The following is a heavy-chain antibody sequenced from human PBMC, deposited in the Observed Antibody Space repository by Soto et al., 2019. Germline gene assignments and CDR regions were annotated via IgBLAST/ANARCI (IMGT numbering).Heavy chain of an antibody. Sequence: EVQLVESGGGLVKPGGSLRLSCAASGFTFSSYSMNWVRQAPGKGLEWVSSISSSSSYIYYADSVKGRFTISRDNGKNSLYLQMNSRRDEDTAVYYCASHPRDSSGYWYYFDYWGRGTLVTVSS. D-gene: IGHD3-22*01. J-gene: IGHJ4*02. V-gene: IGHV3-21*01. CDR1: GFTFSSYS. CDR3: ASHPRDSSGYWYYFDY. CDR2: ISSSSSYI.